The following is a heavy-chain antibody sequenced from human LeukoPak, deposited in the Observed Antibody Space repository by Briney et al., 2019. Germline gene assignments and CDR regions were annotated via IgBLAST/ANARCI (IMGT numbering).Heavy chain of an antibody. CDR2: IYYSGSS. J-gene: IGHJ4*02. V-gene: IGHV4-39*01. CDR1: SGSISSSSSY. D-gene: IGHD5-24*01. Sequence: SETLSLTCSVSSGSISSSSSYWGWIRQPPGKGLGWIGSIYYSGSSFDNPALKSRVTISVDTSKNQFSLKLSSVTAADTAVYYCARHRSGWLQSSFDYWGQGTLVTVSS. CDR3: ARHRSGWLQSSFDY.